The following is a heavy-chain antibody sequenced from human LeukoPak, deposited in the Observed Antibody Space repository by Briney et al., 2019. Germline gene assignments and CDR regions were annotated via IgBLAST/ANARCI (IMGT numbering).Heavy chain of an antibody. J-gene: IGHJ3*02. CDR1: GGSFSGYY. CDR3: ASRYSSSYGGAFDI. CDR2: INHSGST. Sequence: SETLSLTCAVYGGSFSGYYWSWIRQPPGKGLEWIGEINHSGSTNYNPSLKSRVTISVDTSKNQFSLKLSSVTAADTAVYYCASRYSSSYGGAFDIWGQGTMVTVFS. V-gene: IGHV4-34*01. D-gene: IGHD6-13*01.